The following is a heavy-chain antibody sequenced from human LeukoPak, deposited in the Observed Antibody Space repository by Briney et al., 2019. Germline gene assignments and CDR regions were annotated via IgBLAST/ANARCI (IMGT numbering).Heavy chain of an antibody. CDR3: ARDLRLDF. V-gene: IGHV3-21*01. J-gene: IGHJ4*02. CDR2: ISSSSNYI. CDR1: GFIFSSYS. Sequence: GTSLRLSCAASGFIFSSYSMNWVRQAPGKGLEWVSSISSSSNYIYHADSVKGRFTISRDNAKNSLYLQMNSLRAEDTAVYYCARDLRLDFWGQGTLVTVSS.